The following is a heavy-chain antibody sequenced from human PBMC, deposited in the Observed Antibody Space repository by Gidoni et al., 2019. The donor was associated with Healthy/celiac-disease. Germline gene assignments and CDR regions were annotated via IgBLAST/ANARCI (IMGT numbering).Heavy chain of an antibody. D-gene: IGHD6-19*01. Sequence: EVQLVESGGGLVKPGGSLRLSCAAAGFTFSSYSMNWVRQAPGKGLELVSSISSSSSYIYYADSVKGRFTISRDNAKNSLYLQMNSLRAEDTAVYYCAREVVAGPHNWFDPWGQGTLVTVSS. CDR3: AREVVAGPHNWFDP. CDR1: GFTFSSYS. CDR2: ISSSSSYI. J-gene: IGHJ5*02. V-gene: IGHV3-21*01.